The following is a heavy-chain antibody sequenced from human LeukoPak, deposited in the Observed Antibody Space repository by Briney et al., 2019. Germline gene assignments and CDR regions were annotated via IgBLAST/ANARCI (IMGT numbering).Heavy chain of an antibody. J-gene: IGHJ4*02. CDR2: IRYDRSDK. D-gene: IGHD1-26*01. CDR3: AKDSWEVGATSEIDY. Sequence: GGSLRLSCAASGFTFSSYGMHWVRQAPGKGLEWVGFIRYDRSDKYYADSVKGRFTISRDNPKNTLYLQVNSLRAEDTAVYYCAKDSWEVGATSEIDYWGQGTLVTVSS. CDR1: GFTFSSYG. V-gene: IGHV3-30*02.